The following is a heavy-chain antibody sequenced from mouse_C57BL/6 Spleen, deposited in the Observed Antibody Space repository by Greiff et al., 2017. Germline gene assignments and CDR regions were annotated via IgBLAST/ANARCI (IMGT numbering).Heavy chain of an antibody. D-gene: IGHD1-1*01. CDR3: ARCVYYVGYWYFEV. Sequence: EVQLQQSGPELVKPGASVKISCKASGYTFTDYYMNWVKQSHGKSLEWIGDINPNNGGTSYNQKFKGKATLTVDKSSSTAYMELRSLTSEDSAVYYCARCVYYVGYWYFEVWGTGTTVTVSS. CDR1: GYTFTDYY. CDR2: INPNNGGT. J-gene: IGHJ1*03. V-gene: IGHV1-26*01.